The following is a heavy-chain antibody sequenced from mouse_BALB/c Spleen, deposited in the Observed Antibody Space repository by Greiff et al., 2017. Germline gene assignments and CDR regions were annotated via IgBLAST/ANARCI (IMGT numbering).Heavy chain of an antibody. V-gene: IGHV5-6-4*01. D-gene: IGHD1-1*01. J-gene: IGHJ3*01. Sequence: EVKLVESGGGLVKPGGSLKLSCAASGFTFSSYTMSWVRQTPEKRLEWVATISSGGSYTYYPDSVKGRFTISRDNAKNTLYLQMSSLKSEDTAMYYCTREGYGSSLFADWGQGTLVTVSA. CDR2: ISSGGSYT. CDR1: GFTFSSYT. CDR3: TREGYGSSLFAD.